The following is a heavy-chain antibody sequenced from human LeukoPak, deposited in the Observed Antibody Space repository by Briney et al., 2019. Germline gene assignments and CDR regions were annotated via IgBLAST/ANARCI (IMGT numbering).Heavy chain of an antibody. CDR2: INNNNGYT. Sequence: ASVTVSCKASGYTFSTSGITWVRQAPRQGLEWMGWINNNNGYTNYAQNLQGRAIMTTDTSTNTAYMELRSLKSDDTAVYYCTKDDTVVGDYWGQGTLVTVSS. J-gene: IGHJ4*02. CDR3: TKDDTVVGDY. V-gene: IGHV1-18*01. CDR1: GYTFSTSG. D-gene: IGHD4-23*01.